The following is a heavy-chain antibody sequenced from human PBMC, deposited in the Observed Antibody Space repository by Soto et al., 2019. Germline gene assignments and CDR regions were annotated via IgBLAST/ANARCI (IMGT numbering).Heavy chain of an antibody. J-gene: IGHJ4*02. CDR1: GYSISSGYY. CDR2: IYHSGST. D-gene: IGHD2-8*01. Sequence: SETLSLTCAVSGYSISSGYYWGWIRQPPGKGLEWIGSIYHSGSTYYNPSLKSRVTISVDTSKNQFSRKLSSVTAADTAVYYGARVRCSPFRYFDYWGRGTLVTVSS. CDR3: ARVRCSPFRYFDY. V-gene: IGHV4-38-2*01.